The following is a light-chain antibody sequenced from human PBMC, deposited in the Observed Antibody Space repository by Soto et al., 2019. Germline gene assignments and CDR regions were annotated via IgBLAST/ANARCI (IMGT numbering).Light chain of an antibody. J-gene: IGLJ2*01. V-gene: IGLV2-11*01. CDR2: DVS. Sequence: QSALTQARSVSGSPGQSVTISCTGTSSDVGGYNYVSWYQQHPGKAPKVMIYDVSKRPSGVPDRFSGSRSGNTASLTISGLQAEDGADYYCCSYAGSVVFGGGTKLTVL. CDR3: CSYAGSVV. CDR1: SSDVGGYNY.